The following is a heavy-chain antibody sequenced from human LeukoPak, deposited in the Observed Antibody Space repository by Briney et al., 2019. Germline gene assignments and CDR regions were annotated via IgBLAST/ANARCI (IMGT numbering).Heavy chain of an antibody. CDR1: GFSLDDYA. CDR3: AKDLVRGNYYYYYMDV. J-gene: IGHJ6*03. CDR2: ISWNSDPL. D-gene: IGHD2-21*01. Sequence: TGESLTLSCAVSGFSLDDYAMHWVRPVPGKGLEWVAGISWNSDPLGYAASVTGRFTICRDQSKNTPYLQMNSLRAEDTAVYYCAKDLVRGNYYYYYMDVWGKGTTVTISS. V-gene: IGHV3-9*01.